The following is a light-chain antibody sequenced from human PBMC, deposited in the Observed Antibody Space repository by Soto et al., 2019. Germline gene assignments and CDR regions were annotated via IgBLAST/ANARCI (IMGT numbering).Light chain of an antibody. CDR2: DVN. Sequence: QSALTQPASVSGSPGQSITISCTGTYSDVGSYNLVSWYQHHPGKAPKLIIYDVNKRPSGVPNRFSGSMSGNTASLTISGLQADDEADYHCSSYAGNYTLDFGGGTKLTVL. CDR3: SSYAGNYTLD. V-gene: IGLV2-23*02. CDR1: YSDVGSYNL. J-gene: IGLJ2*01.